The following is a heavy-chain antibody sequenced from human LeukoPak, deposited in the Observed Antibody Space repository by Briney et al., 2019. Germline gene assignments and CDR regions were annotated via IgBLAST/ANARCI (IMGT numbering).Heavy chain of an antibody. CDR3: ARRPVTTNYYYGMDV. Sequence: ASVKVSCKASGYTFTSYYMYWVRQAPGQGLEWMGIINPSGGSTGYAQNFQGRVTMTRDTSTSTVYMELSSLRSEDTAVYYCARRPVTTNYYYGMDVWGQGTTVTVSS. V-gene: IGHV1-46*01. CDR1: GYTFTSYY. J-gene: IGHJ6*02. D-gene: IGHD4-17*01. CDR2: INPSGGST.